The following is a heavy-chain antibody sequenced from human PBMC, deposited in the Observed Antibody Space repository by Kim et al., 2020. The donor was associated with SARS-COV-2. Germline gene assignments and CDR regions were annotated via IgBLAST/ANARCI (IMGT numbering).Heavy chain of an antibody. Sequence: GESLKISCKGSGYSFTSYWIGWVRQMPGKGLEWMGIIYPGDSDTRYSPSFQGQVTISADKSISTAYLQWSSLKASDTAMYYCARCITGTTYPLYYYYGMDVWGQGTTVTVSS. CDR3: ARCITGTTYPLYYYYGMDV. CDR2: IYPGDSDT. D-gene: IGHD1-7*01. CDR1: GYSFTSYW. J-gene: IGHJ6*02. V-gene: IGHV5-51*01.